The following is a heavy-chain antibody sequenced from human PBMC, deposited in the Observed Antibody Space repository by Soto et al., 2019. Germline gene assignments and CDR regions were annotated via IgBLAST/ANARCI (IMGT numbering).Heavy chain of an antibody. V-gene: IGHV3-33*01. Sequence: QMQLAESGGGVVQPGRSLRLSCAASGFTFSSSGMYWVRQAPGKGLEWLANLRYDGSKEYYADFVRGRFTISRDNSKNTLYLQMNSLRAEDTAVYYCARDRTYFGAGSYGMDVWGQGTTFTVSS. D-gene: IGHD3-10*01. CDR1: GFTFSSSG. CDR3: ARDRTYFGAGSYGMDV. J-gene: IGHJ6*02. CDR2: LRYDGSKE.